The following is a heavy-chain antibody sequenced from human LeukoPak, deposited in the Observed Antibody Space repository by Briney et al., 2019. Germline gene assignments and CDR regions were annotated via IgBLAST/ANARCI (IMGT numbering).Heavy chain of an antibody. CDR1: GDSISSTYSY. Sequence: SETLSLTCTVSGDSISSTYSYWGWIRQPPGRGLEWIGYIYYTGSTNYNPSLKSGVSISVDTSKIQFSLKLSSVTAADTAVYYCARDWNYWGQGTLVTVSS. V-gene: IGHV4-61*01. J-gene: IGHJ4*02. CDR3: ARDWNY. D-gene: IGHD3-3*01. CDR2: IYYTGST.